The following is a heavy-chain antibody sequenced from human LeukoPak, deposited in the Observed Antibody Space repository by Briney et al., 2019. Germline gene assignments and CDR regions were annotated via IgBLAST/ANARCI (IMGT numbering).Heavy chain of an antibody. CDR3: ARDGLGAVAGGNNWFDP. CDR2: INPNSGGT. CDR1: GYTFTGYY. Sequence: ASVKVSCKASGYTFTGYYMHWVRQAPGQGLGWMGWINPNSGGTNYAQKFQGRVTMTRDTSISTTYMELSRLRSDDTAVYYCARDGLGAVAGGNNWFDPWGQGTLVTVSS. J-gene: IGHJ5*02. V-gene: IGHV1-2*02. D-gene: IGHD6-19*01.